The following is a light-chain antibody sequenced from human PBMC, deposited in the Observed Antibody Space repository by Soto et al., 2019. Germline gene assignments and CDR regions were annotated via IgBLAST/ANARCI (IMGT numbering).Light chain of an antibody. CDR3: QQYGT. J-gene: IGKJ1*01. V-gene: IGKV1-5*01. CDR2: DAS. CDR1: ESIRTW. Sequence: GDRVTITCRASESIRTWLAWYQHKPGKAPKFLIYDASSLESGVPSRFSGSGSGTEFTLTISNLQPDDFATYFCQQYGTFGQGTKVDIK.